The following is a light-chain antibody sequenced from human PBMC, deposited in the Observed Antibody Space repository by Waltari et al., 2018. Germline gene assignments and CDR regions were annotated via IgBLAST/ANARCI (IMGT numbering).Light chain of an antibody. CDR1: QSVTSWY. CDR2: AAT. CDR3: QQYGSSPYT. Sequence: EIVLTQSPGTLSLSLGERATIFCRASQSVTSWYLAWFQQKPGQAPRLLIHAATNRATGIPDRFSGSGFRTDFTLTISRLEPEDFAVYYCQQYGSSPYTFGQGTKLEIK. J-gene: IGKJ2*01. V-gene: IGKV3-20*01.